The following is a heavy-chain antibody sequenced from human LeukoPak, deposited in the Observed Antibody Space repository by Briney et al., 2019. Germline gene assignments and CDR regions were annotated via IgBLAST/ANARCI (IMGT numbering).Heavy chain of an antibody. V-gene: IGHV1-2*02. D-gene: IGHD6-25*01. J-gene: IGHJ5*02. CDR3: AREGAAAADVNWFDP. CDR2: INPNNGHT. Sequence: ASVKVSCKASGYTFTGYYMHWVRQAPGQGLEWMGWINPNNGHTHYTQKFQDRVTMTRDASISTAYMELSSLESDDTAIYYCAREGAAAADVNWFDPWGQGTLVTVSS. CDR1: GYTFTGYY.